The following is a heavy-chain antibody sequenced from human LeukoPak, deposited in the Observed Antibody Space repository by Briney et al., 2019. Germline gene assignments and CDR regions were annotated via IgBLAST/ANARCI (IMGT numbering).Heavy chain of an antibody. Sequence: GGSLRLSCAASGFTFSSYAMSWVRQAPGKGLEWVSAISGSGGSTYYADSVKGRFTISRDNSKNTLYLQMNSLRAEDTAVYYCAKGGYDSSGYYELSVAFDIWGQGTMVTVSS. J-gene: IGHJ3*02. CDR2: ISGSGGST. CDR1: GFTFSSYA. D-gene: IGHD3-22*01. CDR3: AKGGYDSSGYYELSVAFDI. V-gene: IGHV3-23*01.